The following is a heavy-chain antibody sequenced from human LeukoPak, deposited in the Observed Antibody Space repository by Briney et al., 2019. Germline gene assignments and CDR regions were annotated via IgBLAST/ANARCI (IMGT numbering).Heavy chain of an antibody. CDR3: ARDYCTTTRCYPNYFDY. V-gene: IGHV4-61*01. CDR2: IYYSGST. J-gene: IGHJ4*02. Sequence: PSETLSLTCTVSGASVSSSNYYCSWIRQPPGKGLEWIGYIYYSGSTNCNPSLKSRVTISVDTSKNQFSLKLSSVTAADTAVYYCARDYCTTTRCYPNYFDYWGQGTLVTVSS. CDR1: GASVSSSNYY. D-gene: IGHD2-2*01.